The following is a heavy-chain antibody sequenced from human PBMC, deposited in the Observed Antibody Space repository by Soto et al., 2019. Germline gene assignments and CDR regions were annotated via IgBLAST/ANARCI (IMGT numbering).Heavy chain of an antibody. Sequence: EVQLVQSGAEVKKPGESLKISCKGSGYIFTSYWIGWVRQMAGKGLECMGIIYPGDSDTRYSPSFQGQVTIAADKSISTAYLQWSSLKASDTAMYYCARPLSPGGGYDAFDIWGQGTMVTVSS. J-gene: IGHJ3*02. V-gene: IGHV5-51*03. CDR3: ARPLSPGGGYDAFDI. D-gene: IGHD2-15*01. CDR1: GYIFTSYW. CDR2: IYPGDSDT.